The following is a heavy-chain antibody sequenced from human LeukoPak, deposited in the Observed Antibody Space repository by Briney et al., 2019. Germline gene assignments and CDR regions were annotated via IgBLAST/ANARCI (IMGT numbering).Heavy chain of an antibody. CDR1: GLTFARLW. D-gene: IGHD3-16*01. J-gene: IGHJ4*02. Sequence: RGSLRLSCAASGLTFARLWMNWVRQAPGKGLEWVANINPAGSETYYVDSVKGRFTVSRDNARNSLYLQMNWLRGEDTAVYYCLAGGGYWGQGTLVSVSS. CDR2: INPAGSET. V-gene: IGHV3-7*01. CDR3: LAGGGY.